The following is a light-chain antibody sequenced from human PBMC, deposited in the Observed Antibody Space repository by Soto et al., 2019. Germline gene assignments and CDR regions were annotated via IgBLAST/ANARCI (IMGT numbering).Light chain of an antibody. V-gene: IGKV1-5*03. CDR3: KQYNTYPLS. CDR1: QSISTW. Sequence: DIQMTKSPSTLSASVGDRVTITCRASQSISTWLAWYQQKPGKAHKLLIYKASNLEGGVPSRFSGSGSGTEFTITINSLQPDDFATYDCKQYNTYPLSFGGGTTVEIK. J-gene: IGKJ4*01. CDR2: KAS.